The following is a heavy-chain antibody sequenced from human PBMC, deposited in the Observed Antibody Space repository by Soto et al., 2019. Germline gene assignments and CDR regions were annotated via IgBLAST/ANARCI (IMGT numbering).Heavy chain of an antibody. Sequence: SETLSLTCTVSGGSISSGGYYWSWIRQHPGKGLEWIGYIYYSGSTYYNPSLKSRVTISVDTSKNQFSLKLSSVTAADTAVYYCAIVKPITNYDFWSGPYPNWIDPSGQGTLVTVST. CDR1: GGSISSGGYY. V-gene: IGHV4-31*03. CDR2: IYYSGST. CDR3: AIVKPITNYDFWSGPYPNWIDP. D-gene: IGHD3-3*01. J-gene: IGHJ5*02.